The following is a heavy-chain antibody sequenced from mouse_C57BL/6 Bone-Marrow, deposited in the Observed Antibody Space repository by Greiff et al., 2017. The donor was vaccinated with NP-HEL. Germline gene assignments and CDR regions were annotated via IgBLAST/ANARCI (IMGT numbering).Heavy chain of an antibody. CDR1: GYAFSSSW. CDR3: ARPLYYYGSSYWYFDV. D-gene: IGHD1-1*01. Sequence: QVQLQQSGPELVKPGASVKISCKASGYAFSSSWMNWVKQRPGKGLEWIGRIYPGDGDTNYNGKSKGKATLTADKSSSTAYMQLSSLTSEDSAVYFCARPLYYYGSSYWYFDVWGTGTTVTVSS. J-gene: IGHJ1*03. CDR2: IYPGDGDT. V-gene: IGHV1-82*01.